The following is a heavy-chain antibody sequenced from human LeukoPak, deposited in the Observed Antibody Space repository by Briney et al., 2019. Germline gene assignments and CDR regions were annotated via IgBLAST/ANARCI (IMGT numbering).Heavy chain of an antibody. CDR3: AKHGLRGGTYVVDY. CDR2: ISYDGSNK. Sequence: PGGSLRLSCAASGFAFSSYGMHWVRQAPGKGLEWVAVISYDGSNKYYADSVKGRFTISRDNSKSTVFLQMNSLSVEDTALYYCAKHGLRGGTYVVDYWGQGILVTVSS. D-gene: IGHD3-16*01. V-gene: IGHV3-30*18. CDR1: GFAFSSYG. J-gene: IGHJ4*02.